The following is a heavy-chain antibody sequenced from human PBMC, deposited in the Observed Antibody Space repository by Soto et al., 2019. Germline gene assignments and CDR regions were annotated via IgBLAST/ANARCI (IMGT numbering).Heavy chain of an antibody. CDR2: IIPIFGTA. CDR1: GYTFTSYG. V-gene: IGHV1-69*13. D-gene: IGHD1-26*01. CDR3: ATYPRGRGYYYGMDV. J-gene: IGHJ6*02. Sequence: SVKVSCKASGYTFTSYGISWVRQAPGQGLEWMGGIIPIFGTANYAQKFQGRVTITADESTSTAYMELSSLRSEDTAVYYCATYPRGRGYYYGMDVWGQGTTVTVSS.